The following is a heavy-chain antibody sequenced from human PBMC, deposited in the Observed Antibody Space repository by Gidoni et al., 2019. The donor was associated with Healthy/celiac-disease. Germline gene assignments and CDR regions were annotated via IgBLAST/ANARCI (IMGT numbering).Heavy chain of an antibody. D-gene: IGHD4-4*01. V-gene: IGHV4-30-2*01. J-gene: IGHJ4*02. Sequence: QLQLQESGSGLVKPSQTLSLTCAVSGGSISSGGYSWSWIRQPPGKGLEWIGYIYHSGSTYYNPSLKSRVTISVDRSKNQFSLKLSSVTAADTAVYYCARGTVTSDWVSSTEPFFDYWGQGTLVTVSS. CDR3: ARGTVTSDWVSSTEPFFDY. CDR1: GGSISSGGYS. CDR2: IYHSGST.